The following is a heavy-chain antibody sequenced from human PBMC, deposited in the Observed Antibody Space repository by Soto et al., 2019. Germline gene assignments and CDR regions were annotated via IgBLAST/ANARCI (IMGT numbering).Heavy chain of an antibody. Sequence: PGGSLRLSCAASGFTVSIYWMSWVRQAPGKGLEWVANIKQDGSEKYYVDSVKGRFTISRDNAKNSLYLQMNSLRAEDTAVYYCARESAGRDEFQSSGDFDYWGQGTLVTVSS. CDR2: IKQDGSEK. J-gene: IGHJ4*02. CDR1: GFTVSIYW. D-gene: IGHD2-15*01. CDR3: ARESAGRDEFQSSGDFDY. V-gene: IGHV3-7*01.